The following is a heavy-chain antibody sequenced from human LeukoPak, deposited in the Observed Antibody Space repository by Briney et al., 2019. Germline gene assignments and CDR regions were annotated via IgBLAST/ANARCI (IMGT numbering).Heavy chain of an antibody. Sequence: PSETLSLTCTVSGGSISSYYWSWIRQPPGKGLEWIGYIYYSGSTNYNPSLKSRVTISVDTSKNQFSLKLSSVTAADTAVYYCARDRWESRCYYGMDVWGQGTTVTVSS. CDR2: IYYSGST. D-gene: IGHD1-26*01. CDR1: GGSISSYY. J-gene: IGHJ6*02. CDR3: ARDRWESRCYYGMDV. V-gene: IGHV4-59*01.